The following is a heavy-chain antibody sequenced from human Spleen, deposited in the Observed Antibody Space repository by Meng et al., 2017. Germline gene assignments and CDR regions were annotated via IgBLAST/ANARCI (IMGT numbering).Heavy chain of an antibody. Sequence: GESLKISCAASGFTFNSYWMTWVRQAPGKGLEWVGRIKSNSDGGTTDYAAPVKGRFTISRDDSKNTLYLQMNSLITEDTAVYFCATGAAAADHWGQGTLVTVSS. CDR3: ATGAAAADH. D-gene: IGHD6-13*01. J-gene: IGHJ4*02. CDR2: IKSNSDGGTT. CDR1: GFTFNSYW. V-gene: IGHV3-15*01.